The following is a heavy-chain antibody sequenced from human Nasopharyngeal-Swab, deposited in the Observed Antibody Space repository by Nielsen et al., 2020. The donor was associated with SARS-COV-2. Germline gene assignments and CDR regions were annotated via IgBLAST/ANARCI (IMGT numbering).Heavy chain of an antibody. CDR3: ARQSWAGYYYDSSGYMDV. V-gene: IGHV4-31*02. J-gene: IGHJ6*04. Sequence: RQAPGKGLEWIGYIYYSGSTYYNPSLKSRATISVDTSKNQFSLKLSSVTAADTAVYYCARQSWAGYYYDSSGYMDVWGKGTTVTVSS. D-gene: IGHD3-22*01. CDR2: IYYSGST.